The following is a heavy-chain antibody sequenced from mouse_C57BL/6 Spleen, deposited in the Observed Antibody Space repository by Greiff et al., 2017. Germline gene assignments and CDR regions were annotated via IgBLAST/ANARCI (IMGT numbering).Heavy chain of an antibody. J-gene: IGHJ4*01. V-gene: IGHV1-54*01. D-gene: IGHD2-1*01. CDR2: INPGSGGT. CDR1: GYAFTNYL. Sequence: QVQLQQSGAELVRPGTSVKVSCKASGYAFTNYLIEWVKQRPGQGLEWIGVINPGSGGTNYNEKFKGKATLTADKSSSTAYMQLSSLTSEDSAVYFWARGYGNYHAMDYWGQGTSVTVSS. CDR3: ARGYGNYHAMDY.